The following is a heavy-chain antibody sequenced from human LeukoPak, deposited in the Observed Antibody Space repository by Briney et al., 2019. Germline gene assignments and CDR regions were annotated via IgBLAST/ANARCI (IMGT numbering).Heavy chain of an antibody. CDR3: AKDGNGYNSRPEYFQH. CDR2: ISSSSSYI. Sequence: KPGGSLRLSCAASGFTLSSHSMNWVRQAPGKGLEWVASISSSSSYIYYADSVKGRFTISRDNSKNTLYLQMNSLRAEDTAVYYCAKDGNGYNSRPEYFQHWGQGTLVTVSS. V-gene: IGHV3-21*01. D-gene: IGHD5-24*01. J-gene: IGHJ1*01. CDR1: GFTLSSHS.